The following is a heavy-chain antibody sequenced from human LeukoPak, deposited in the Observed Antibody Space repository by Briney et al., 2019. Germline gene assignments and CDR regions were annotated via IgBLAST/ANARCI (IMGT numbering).Heavy chain of an antibody. J-gene: IGHJ4*02. V-gene: IGHV3-9*01. CDR1: GFTFDDYA. D-gene: IGHD6-19*01. CDR2: ISWNSGSI. CDR3: AKVAVAGTWQLPYFGY. Sequence: PGRSLRLSCAASGFTFDDYAMHWVRQAPGKGLEWVSGISWNSGSIGYADSVKGRFTISRDNAKNSLYLQMNSLRAEDTALYYCAKVAVAGTWQLPYFGYWGQGTLVTVSS.